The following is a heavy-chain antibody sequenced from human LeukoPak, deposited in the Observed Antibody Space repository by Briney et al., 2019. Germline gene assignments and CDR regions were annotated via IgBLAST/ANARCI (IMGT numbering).Heavy chain of an antibody. V-gene: IGHV3-7*04. CDR1: GFTFSRFW. CDR2: IDQSGGRN. D-gene: IGHD3-10*01. J-gene: IGHJ4*02. CDR3: ARILGEGRAMVRGVMDY. Sequence: GGSLRLSCAASGFTFSRFWMNWVRQAPGRGLEWVANIDQSGGRNNYVDSVKGRFTISRDNAKNSLYLQMNSLRAEDTAVYYCARILGEGRAMVRGVMDYWGQGTLVTVSS.